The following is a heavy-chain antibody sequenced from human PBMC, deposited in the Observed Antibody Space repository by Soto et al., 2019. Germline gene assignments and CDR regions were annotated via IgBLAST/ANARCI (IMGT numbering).Heavy chain of an antibody. Sequence: PGESLKISCKGSGYSFSSYWIGWVRQMPGKGLEWMGIIFPSDSDTKYRPSFQGQVTISADLSISTAYLQWSSLKASDTAIYYCATTYLNYEYWGQGTLVTVSS. V-gene: IGHV5-51*01. D-gene: IGHD3-3*01. CDR2: IFPSDSDT. J-gene: IGHJ4*02. CDR3: ATTYLNYEY. CDR1: GYSFSSYW.